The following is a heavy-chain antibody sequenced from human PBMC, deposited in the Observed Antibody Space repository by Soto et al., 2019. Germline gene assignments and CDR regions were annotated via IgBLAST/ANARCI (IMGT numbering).Heavy chain of an antibody. CDR1: GYTITELS. J-gene: IGHJ6*02. CDR2: FDPEDGET. V-gene: IGHV1-24*01. CDR3: ARVLLPLETFYYYHGRDV. Sequence: ASVKVSCKVSGYTITELSMHWVRQAPGKGLEWMGGFDPEDGETIYAQKFQGRVTMTTDTSTSTAYMELRSLRSDDTAVYYCARVLLPLETFYYYHGRDVWGQGTTVTVSS. D-gene: IGHD3-3*01.